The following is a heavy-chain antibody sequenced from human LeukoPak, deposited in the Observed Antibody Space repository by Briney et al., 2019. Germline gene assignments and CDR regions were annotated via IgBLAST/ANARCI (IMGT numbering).Heavy chain of an antibody. J-gene: IGHJ6*02. Sequence: GGSLRPSCAAPGLTFSSYAMSWFGQAPGKGLEWVSAISGSGGSTYYADSVKGRFTISRDNSKNTLYLQMNSLRAEDTAVYYCAKGAYYYYGMDVWGQGTTVTVSS. CDR1: GLTFSSYA. V-gene: IGHV3-23*01. CDR2: ISGSGGST. CDR3: AKGAYYYYGMDV.